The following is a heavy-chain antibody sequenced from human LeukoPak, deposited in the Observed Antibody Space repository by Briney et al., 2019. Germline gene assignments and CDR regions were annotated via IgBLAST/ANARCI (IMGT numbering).Heavy chain of an antibody. Sequence: GGPLRLSCVASGFTFDNYVMSWVRQAPGKGVEWGSGINWNGGTTVYADSVKGRFTISRDNAKNSLYLQMNSLRAEDAALYYCARERYYDSSGYYYLDVWGKGTTVTVSS. CDR1: GFTFDNYV. CDR2: INWNGGTT. CDR3: ARERYYDSSGYYYLDV. J-gene: IGHJ6*03. D-gene: IGHD3-22*01. V-gene: IGHV3-20*04.